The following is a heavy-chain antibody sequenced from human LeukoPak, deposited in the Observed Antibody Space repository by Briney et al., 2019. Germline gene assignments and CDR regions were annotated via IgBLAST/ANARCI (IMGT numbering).Heavy chain of an antibody. V-gene: IGHV3-21*01. Sequence: GGSLRLSCAASGFIFSSYSMNWVRQAPGKGLEWVSSISSTSNYIYYADSVKGRFTISRDNAKNSLYLQMNSLRAEDTAVYYCARATVRGTVTTFDYWGQGTLVTVSS. J-gene: IGHJ4*02. CDR1: GFIFSSYS. CDR2: ISSTSNYI. D-gene: IGHD4-11*01. CDR3: ARATVRGTVTTFDY.